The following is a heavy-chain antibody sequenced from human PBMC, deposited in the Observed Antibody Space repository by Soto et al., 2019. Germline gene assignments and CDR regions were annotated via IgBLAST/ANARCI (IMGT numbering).Heavy chain of an antibody. CDR1: GYTFTSYD. Sequence: ASVKVSCKASGYTFTSYDINWVRQATGQGLEWMGWMNPNSGNTGYAQKFQGRVTMTRNTSISTAYMELSSLRSEDTAVYYCARVGTLWRFTRNGNWFDPWGQGTRVTVSS. D-gene: IGHD3-16*01. CDR2: MNPNSGNT. V-gene: IGHV1-8*01. J-gene: IGHJ5*02. CDR3: ARVGTLWRFTRNGNWFDP.